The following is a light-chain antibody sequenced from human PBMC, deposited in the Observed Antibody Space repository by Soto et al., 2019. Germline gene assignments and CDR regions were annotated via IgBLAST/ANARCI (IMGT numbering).Light chain of an antibody. CDR1: QNIINY. Sequence: DIQLTQSPSSLSASVGDRVTITCRASQNIINYVNWYQQTPGRAPKVLIYAVSNLVTGVPSRFSGSGSGTDFSLTFTGLLPEDFGTYFCQESYVSPWKSGQGTKVDIK. CDR2: AVS. J-gene: IGKJ1*01. CDR3: QESYVSPWK. V-gene: IGKV1-39*01.